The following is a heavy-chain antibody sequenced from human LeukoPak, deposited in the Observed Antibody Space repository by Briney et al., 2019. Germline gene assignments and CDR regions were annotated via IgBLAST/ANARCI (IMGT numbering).Heavy chain of an antibody. Sequence: GASVKVSCKASGYTFTGYYMHWVRQAPGRGLEWMGWINPNSGGTNYAQKFQGRVTMTRDTSISTAYMELSRLRSDDTAVYYCARDVPLIQSPLWQQLVVGGVDYWGQGTLVTVSS. D-gene: IGHD6-13*01. CDR3: ARDVPLIQSPLWQQLVVGGVDY. J-gene: IGHJ4*02. CDR2: INPNSGGT. V-gene: IGHV1-2*02. CDR1: GYTFTGYY.